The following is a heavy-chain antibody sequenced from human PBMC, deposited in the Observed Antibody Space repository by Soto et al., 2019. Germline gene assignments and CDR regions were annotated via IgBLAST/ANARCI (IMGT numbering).Heavy chain of an antibody. CDR3: ARDLPPIVVVTPHRSPLAI. CDR2: IIPIFGTA. D-gene: IGHD3-22*01. CDR1: GGTFSSYA. J-gene: IGHJ3*02. V-gene: IGHV1-69*13. Sequence: SVKVSCKASGGTFSSYAISWVRQAPGQGLEWMGGIIPIFGTANYAQKFQGRVTITADEPTSTAYMELSSLRSEDTAVYYCARDLPPIVVVTPHRSPLAIWGQGTMVTVSS.